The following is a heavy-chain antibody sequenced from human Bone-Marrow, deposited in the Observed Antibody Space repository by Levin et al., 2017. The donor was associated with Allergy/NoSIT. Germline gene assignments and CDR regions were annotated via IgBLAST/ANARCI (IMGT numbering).Heavy chain of an antibody. CDR3: AKAFPWYDP. D-gene: IGHD3-3*02. Sequence: LSLTCAASGFPFTSYAMSWVRQAPGKGLEWVSAISGSGGSTHYAESVKGRFTTSRDNSKNTLYLQMNSLRAEDTAVYYCAKAFPWYDPWGQGTLVTVSS. CDR2: ISGSGGST. CDR1: GFPFTSYA. J-gene: IGHJ5*02. V-gene: IGHV3-23*01.